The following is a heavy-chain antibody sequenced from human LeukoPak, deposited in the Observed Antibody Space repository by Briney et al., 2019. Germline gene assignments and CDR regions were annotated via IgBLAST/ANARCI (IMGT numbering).Heavy chain of an antibody. J-gene: IGHJ4*02. CDR1: GFTFSSYG. CDR2: ISYDGSNK. Sequence: GGSLRLSCAASGFTFSSYGMHWVRQAPGKGLEWVAVISYDGSNKYYADSVKGRFTISRDNSKNTLYLQMNSLRAEDTAVYYCAKGKDGGNSVFDYWGQGTLVTVSS. D-gene: IGHD4-23*01. V-gene: IGHV3-30*18. CDR3: AKGKDGGNSVFDY.